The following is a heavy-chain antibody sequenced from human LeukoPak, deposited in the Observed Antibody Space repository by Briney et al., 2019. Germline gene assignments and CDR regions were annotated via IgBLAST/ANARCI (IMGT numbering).Heavy chain of an antibody. CDR1: GYTLTELS. CDR2: FDPEDGET. V-gene: IGHV1-24*01. D-gene: IGHD3-3*01. CDR3: ARIYDFWSGYYHDAFDI. J-gene: IGHJ3*02. Sequence: ASVKVSCKVSGYTLTELSMHWVRQAPGKGLEWMGGFDPEDGETIYAQKFQGRVTMTEDTSTDTAYMELSSLRSKDTAVYYCARIYDFWSGYYHDAFDIWGQGTMVTVSS.